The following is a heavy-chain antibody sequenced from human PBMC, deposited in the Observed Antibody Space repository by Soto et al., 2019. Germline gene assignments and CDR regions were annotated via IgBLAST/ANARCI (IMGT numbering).Heavy chain of an antibody. V-gene: IGHV4-30-4*01. J-gene: IGHJ4*02. CDR1: GGSISSGDYY. D-gene: IGHD3-3*01. CDR3: ARGPYYDFWSGYFRYLDFDY. CDR2: IYYSGST. Sequence: QVQLQESGPGLVKPSQTLSLTCTVSGGSISSGDYYWSWIRQPPGKGLEWIGYIYYSGSTYYNPSLKSRVTISVDTSKNQFSLKLSSVTAADTAVYYCARGPYYDFWSGYFRYLDFDYWGQGTLVTVSS.